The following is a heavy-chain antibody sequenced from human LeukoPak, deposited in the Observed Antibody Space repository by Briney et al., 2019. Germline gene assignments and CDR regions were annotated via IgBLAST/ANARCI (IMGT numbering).Heavy chain of an antibody. J-gene: IGHJ2*01. Sequence: ASVKVSCKASGYTFTNYGISWVRQAPGQGLEWMGWITAYNGNTDYTQKLQGRVTMTTDTSTSTANMELRSLRSDDTAVYYCARDGRPRPWYFDLWGRGTLVTVSS. CDR1: GYTFTNYG. D-gene: IGHD6-25*01. CDR3: ARDGRPRPWYFDL. V-gene: IGHV1-18*01. CDR2: ITAYNGNT.